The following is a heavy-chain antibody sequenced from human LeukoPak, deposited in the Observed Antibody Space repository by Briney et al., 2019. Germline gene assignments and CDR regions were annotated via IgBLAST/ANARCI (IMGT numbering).Heavy chain of an antibody. CDR1: GFTFSSYG. D-gene: IGHD3-10*01. CDR2: ISGSGGST. Sequence: PGGSLRLSCAASGFTFSSYGMSWVRQAPGKGLEWVSAISGSGGSTHYADSVKGRFTISRDNSKNTLYLQMNSLRAEDTAVYYCAKDGLDGSGSYGYYYYYYMDVWGKGTTVTISS. J-gene: IGHJ6*03. CDR3: AKDGLDGSGSYGYYYYYYMDV. V-gene: IGHV3-23*01.